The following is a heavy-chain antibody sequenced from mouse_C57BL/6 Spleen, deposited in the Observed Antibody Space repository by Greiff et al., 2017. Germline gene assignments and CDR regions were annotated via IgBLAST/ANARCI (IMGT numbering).Heavy chain of an antibody. D-gene: IGHD1-1*01. V-gene: IGHV1-69*01. J-gene: IGHJ1*03. CDR3: ARRAYGSRDWYFDV. CDR1: GYTFTSYW. CDR2: IDPSDSYT. Sequence: QVQLQQPGAELVMPGASVKLSCKASGYTFTSYWMHWVKQRPGQGLEWIGEIDPSDSYTNYNQKFKGKSTLTVDKSSSTAYMQLSSLTSEDSAVYYCARRAYGSRDWYFDVWGTGTTVTVSS.